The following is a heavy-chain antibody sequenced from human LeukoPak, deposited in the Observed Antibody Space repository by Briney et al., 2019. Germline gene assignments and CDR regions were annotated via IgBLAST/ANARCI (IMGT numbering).Heavy chain of an antibody. D-gene: IGHD3-16*01. J-gene: IGHJ4*02. CDR2: ISSSSSYI. V-gene: IGHV3-21*01. CDR1: GFTFSSYA. Sequence: PGGSLRLSCAASGFTFSSYAMSWVRQAPGKGLEWVSSISSSSSYIYYADSVKGRFTISRDNAKNSLYLQMNSLRAEDTAVYYCARDPQFVGDYYFGYWGQGTLVTVSS. CDR3: ARDPQFVGDYYFGY.